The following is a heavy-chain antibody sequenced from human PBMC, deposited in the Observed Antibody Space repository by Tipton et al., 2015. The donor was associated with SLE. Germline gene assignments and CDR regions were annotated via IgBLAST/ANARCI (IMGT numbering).Heavy chain of an antibody. J-gene: IGHJ5*02. Sequence: GSLRLSCAASGFTFSSYEMNWVRQAPGKGLEWVSYISSSGSTIYYADSVKGRFTISRDNAKNSLYLQMNSLRAEDTAVYYCAKELVVVAALYDESTGPWGQGTLVTVSS. CDR3: AKELVVVAALYDESTGP. D-gene: IGHD2-15*01. V-gene: IGHV3-48*03. CDR1: GFTFSSYE. CDR2: ISSSGSTI.